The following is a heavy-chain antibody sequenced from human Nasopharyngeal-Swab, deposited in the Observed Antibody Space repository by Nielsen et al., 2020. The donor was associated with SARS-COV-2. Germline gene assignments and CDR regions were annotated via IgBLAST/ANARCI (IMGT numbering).Heavy chain of an antibody. V-gene: IGHV5-51*01. D-gene: IGHD2-8*01. CDR1: GFTFSTYA. CDR3: ARVIDIVVIGYASYLDS. Sequence: GESLKISCAASGFTFSTYAMTWVRQMPGKGLEWMGVIYPGDSDTRYSPSFQGQVTFSVDKSISTAYLQWSGLKASDTGMYYCARVIDIVVIGYASYLDSWGQGTLVTVSS. J-gene: IGHJ4*02. CDR2: IYPGDSDT.